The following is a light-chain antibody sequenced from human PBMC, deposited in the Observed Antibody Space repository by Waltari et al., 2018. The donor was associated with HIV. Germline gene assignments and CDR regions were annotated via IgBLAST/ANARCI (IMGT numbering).Light chain of an antibody. CDR3: QSADITGTLGV. Sequence: SYELAQPPSLSVSPGQTARLTCSGDAPPRQFVYCYQQKPGQSPIVVIYKDSERPSGIPERFSGFISGTTATLTISAVQAEDEADYYCQSADITGTLGVFGGGTRLTV. CDR1: APPRQF. J-gene: IGLJ2*01. CDR2: KDS. V-gene: IGLV3-25*03.